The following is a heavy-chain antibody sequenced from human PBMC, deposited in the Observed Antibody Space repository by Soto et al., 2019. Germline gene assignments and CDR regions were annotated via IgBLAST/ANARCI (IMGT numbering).Heavy chain of an antibody. CDR1: GGSISNYY. CDR3: ARHVLWFGELSWFDP. J-gene: IGHJ5*02. V-gene: IGHV4-59*08. CDR2: IYYSGST. Sequence: SETLSLTCIVSGGSISNYYWSWIRQPPGKGLEWIGYIYYSGSTNYNPSLKSRVTISVDTSKNQFSLKLSSVTAADTAVYYCARHVLWFGELSWFDPWGQGTLVTVSS. D-gene: IGHD3-10*01.